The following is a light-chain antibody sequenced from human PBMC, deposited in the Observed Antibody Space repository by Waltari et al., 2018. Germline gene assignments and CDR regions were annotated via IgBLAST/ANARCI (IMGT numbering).Light chain of an antibody. CDR3: QQLYTPPLT. CDR1: QSVSYNCNNKND. CDR2: WAS. V-gene: IGKV4-1*01. J-gene: IGKJ4*01. Sequence: DIVMTQSPDPLAVSLGERATINCKSSQSVSYNCNNKNDLAWYQQQTGQPPTLLTYWASTRESGVPDRFSGRGSGTDFTLTINSLQAEDVALYYCQQLYTPPLTFGGGTKVEIK.